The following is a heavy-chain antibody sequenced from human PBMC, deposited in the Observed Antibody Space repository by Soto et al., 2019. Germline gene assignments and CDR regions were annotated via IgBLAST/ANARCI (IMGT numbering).Heavy chain of an antibody. D-gene: IGHD2-15*01. CDR3: AKALGGNNMDGMDV. CDR1: VFTFSSYA. J-gene: IGHJ6*02. Sequence: PVGSLRLSCASSVFTFSSYAMSWVRHSPGKGLEWVSAISGSGGSTYYADSVKGRFTISRDNSKNTLYLQMNSLRAEDTAVYYCAKALGGNNMDGMDVWGQGTTVIVSS. V-gene: IGHV3-23*01. CDR2: ISGSGGST.